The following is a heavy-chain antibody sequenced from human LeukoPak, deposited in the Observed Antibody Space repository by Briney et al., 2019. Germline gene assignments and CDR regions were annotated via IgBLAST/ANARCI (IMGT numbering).Heavy chain of an antibody. CDR2: INHSGST. CDR1: GGSFSGYY. Sequence: SETLSLTCAVYGGSFSGYYWSWIRQPPGKGLEWIGEINHSGSTNYNPSLKSRVTISVDTSKNQFSLKLSSVTAADTAVYYCARGLGSNYYYYGMDVWGQGTTVTVSS. J-gene: IGHJ6*02. CDR3: ARGLGSNYYYYGMDV. D-gene: IGHD1-26*01. V-gene: IGHV4-34*01.